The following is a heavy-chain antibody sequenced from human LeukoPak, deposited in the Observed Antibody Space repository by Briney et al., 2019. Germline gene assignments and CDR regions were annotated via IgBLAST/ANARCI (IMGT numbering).Heavy chain of an antibody. Sequence: KPSETLSLTCAVYGGSFSGYYWSWIRQPLGKGLEWIGEINHSGSTNYNPSLKSRVTISVDTSKNQFSLKLSSVTAADTAVYYCARDGDYLGQGTLVTVSS. V-gene: IGHV4-34*01. J-gene: IGHJ4*02. CDR1: GGSFSGYY. CDR2: INHSGST. CDR3: ARDGDY.